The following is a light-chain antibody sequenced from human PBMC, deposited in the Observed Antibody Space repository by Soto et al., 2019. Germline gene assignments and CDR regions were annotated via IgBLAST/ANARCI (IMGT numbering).Light chain of an antibody. CDR2: GAS. J-gene: IGKJ1*01. Sequence: EIVLTQSPATLSLSPGERATLSCRASQSVDKHLHWYQQRPGQAPRLLIYGASSRATGIPDRFSGSGSGTDFTLTISRLEPEDFAVYYCQQYGSSPKTFGQGTKVDIK. V-gene: IGKV3-20*01. CDR3: QQYGSSPKT. CDR1: QSVDKH.